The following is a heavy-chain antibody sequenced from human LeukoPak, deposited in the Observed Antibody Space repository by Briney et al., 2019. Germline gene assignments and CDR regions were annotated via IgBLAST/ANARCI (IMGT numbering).Heavy chain of an antibody. V-gene: IGHV4-61*10. CDR3: ARVLPGGGGSPDY. J-gene: IGHJ4*02. CDR2: IYSDGTT. D-gene: IGHD1-26*01. CDR1: GGSVSGGSYH. Sequence: PSETLSLTCSVSGGSVSGGSYHWTWIRQPAGKGLEWIGRIYSDGTTNYNPSLKSRVTMSADTSKNQFSLKLSSVTAADTAVYYCARVLPGGGGSPDYWGLGTLVTVSS.